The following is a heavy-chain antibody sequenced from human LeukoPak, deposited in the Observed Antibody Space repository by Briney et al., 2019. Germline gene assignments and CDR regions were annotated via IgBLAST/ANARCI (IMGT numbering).Heavy chain of an antibody. J-gene: IGHJ4*02. D-gene: IGHD5-24*01. CDR1: GGTFSSYA. Sequence: ASVKVSCKASGGTFSSYAISWVRQAPGQGLEWMGGIIPIFGTANYAQKLQGRVTMTTDTSTSTAYMELRSLRDDDTAVYYCARTEEDGFDYWGQGTPVTVSS. CDR2: IIPIFGTA. CDR3: ARTEEDGFDY. V-gene: IGHV1-69*05.